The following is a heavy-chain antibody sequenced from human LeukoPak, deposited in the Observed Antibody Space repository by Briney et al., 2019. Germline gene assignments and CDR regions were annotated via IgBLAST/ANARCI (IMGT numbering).Heavy chain of an antibody. D-gene: IGHD4-17*01. V-gene: IGHV3-21*04. CDR1: GFSFSSYS. CDR3: AKDTMTGYYYYYYMDV. J-gene: IGHJ6*03. Sequence: GGSLRLSCAASGFSFSSYSMNWVRQAPGKGLQWVSSISTSSIYIYYADSVKGRFTISRDNAKNSLYLQMNSLRAEDTAVYYCAKDTMTGYYYYYYMDVWGKGTTVTISS. CDR2: ISTSSIYI.